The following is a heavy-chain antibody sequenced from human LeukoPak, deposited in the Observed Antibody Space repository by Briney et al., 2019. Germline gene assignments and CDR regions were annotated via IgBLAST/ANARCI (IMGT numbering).Heavy chain of an antibody. Sequence: GGSLRLSCAASGFTFSSYAMSWVRQASGKGLEWVSAISGSGGSTYYADSVKGRFTISRDNSKNTLYPQMNSLRAEDTAVYYCAKGGTMKDWFDPWGQGTLVTVSS. V-gene: IGHV3-23*01. CDR2: ISGSGGST. CDR3: AKGGTMKDWFDP. J-gene: IGHJ5*02. CDR1: GFTFSSYA. D-gene: IGHD1-1*01.